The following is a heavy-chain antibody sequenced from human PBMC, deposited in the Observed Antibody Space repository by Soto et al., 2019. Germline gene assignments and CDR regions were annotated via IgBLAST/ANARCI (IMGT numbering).Heavy chain of an antibody. CDR1: GGSISTTSYF. J-gene: IGHJ4*02. D-gene: IGHD6-19*01. CDR2: IYYSGSS. V-gene: IGHV4-39*02. CDR3: ARGYSSVWHPFDY. Sequence: QLQLQESGPGLLKPSETLSLTCTVSGGSISTTSYFWGWIRQPPGKGLEWIGSIYYSGSSYYNPSRGSRVTRSGDTSKNHFALKLNSVTAADTAMYFCARGYSSVWHPFDYWGQGTLVTVSS.